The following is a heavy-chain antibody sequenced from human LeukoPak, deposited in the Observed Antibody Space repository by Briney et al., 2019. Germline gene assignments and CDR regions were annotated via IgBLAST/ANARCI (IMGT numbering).Heavy chain of an antibody. CDR3: ARDHDYGGNSPFDY. D-gene: IGHD4-23*01. V-gene: IGHV3-23*01. Sequence: GRSLRLSCAASGFSFSNYAMGWVRLAPGKGLEWVSAISGGGGSTHYADSVKALFTISRDNSKNTLYLQMHSLRAEDTAVYYCARDHDYGGNSPFDYWGQGTLVTVSS. CDR1: GFSFSNYA. CDR2: ISGGGGST. J-gene: IGHJ4*02.